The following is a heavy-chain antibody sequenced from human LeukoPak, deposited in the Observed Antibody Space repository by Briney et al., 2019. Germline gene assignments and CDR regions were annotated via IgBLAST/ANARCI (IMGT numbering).Heavy chain of an antibody. J-gene: IGHJ4*02. Sequence: ASVKVSYKASGYSFTSFYIHWVRQAPGQGLEWMGIINAGGGSPRYAQKFQGRVTMTRDTSTSTVFMELSSLRSEDTAVYYCARYSGATNVFDYWGQGTLVTVSS. V-gene: IGHV1-46*01. CDR3: ARYSGATNVFDY. CDR2: INAGGGSP. CDR1: GYSFTSFY. D-gene: IGHD1-26*01.